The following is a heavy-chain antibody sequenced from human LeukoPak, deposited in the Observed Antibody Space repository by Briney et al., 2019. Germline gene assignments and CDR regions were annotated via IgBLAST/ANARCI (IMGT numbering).Heavy chain of an antibody. Sequence: GGSLRLSCAASGFTFRNSWMSWVRQAPGKGLEWVANINEDGREMYYLDSVKGRFTISRDNAEISLSLQMNSLRSEDTAVYYCATYLYATSAFDSWGQGTLVTVSS. CDR2: INEDGREM. CDR1: GFTFRNSW. CDR3: ATYLYATSAFDS. J-gene: IGHJ5*01. V-gene: IGHV3-7*05. D-gene: IGHD2/OR15-2a*01.